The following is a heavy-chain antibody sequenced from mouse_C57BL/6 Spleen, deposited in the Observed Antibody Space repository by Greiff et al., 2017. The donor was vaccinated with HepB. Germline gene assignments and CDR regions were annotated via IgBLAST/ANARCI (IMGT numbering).Heavy chain of an antibody. Sequence: EVMLVESGEGLVKPGGSLKLSCAASGFTFSSYAMSWVRQTPEKRLEWVAYISSGGDYIYYADTVKDRFTISRDNARNTLYLQMSSLKSEDTAMYYCTRGDGSFAYWGQGTLVTVSA. CDR1: GFTFSSYA. D-gene: IGHD2-3*01. J-gene: IGHJ3*01. CDR3: TRGDGSFAY. CDR2: ISSGGDYI. V-gene: IGHV5-9-1*02.